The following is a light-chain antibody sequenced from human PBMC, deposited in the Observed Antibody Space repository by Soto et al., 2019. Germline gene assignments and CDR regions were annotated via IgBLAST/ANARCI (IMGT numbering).Light chain of an antibody. Sequence: EIVMTQSPATLSVSPGERATLSCRASQSVNSNYLAWYQQKPGQAPRLLIYGISSRATGISDRFSGSGSGTEFTLTINSLQPEDFAIYYCQQYSKWPITFGQGTRLEIK. V-gene: IGKV3D-15*01. CDR3: QQYSKWPIT. J-gene: IGKJ5*01. CDR2: GIS. CDR1: QSVNSN.